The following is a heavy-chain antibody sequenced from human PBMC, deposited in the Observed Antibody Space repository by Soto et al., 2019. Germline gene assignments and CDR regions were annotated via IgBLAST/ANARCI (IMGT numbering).Heavy chain of an antibody. V-gene: IGHV3-73*02. Sequence: EVQLVESGGDLGQPGWSLKLSCAASGFTFSGSAMHWVRQASGKGLEWVGHIRRRAKNYATVYAASVKGRFIISRDDSKNKAYLQMNSLKTDDTAVYYCTRAFDGSYYFSPDFDYWGQGTLVTVSS. J-gene: IGHJ4*02. CDR2: IRRRAKNYAT. CDR3: TRAFDGSYYFSPDFDY. D-gene: IGHD3-10*01. CDR1: GFTFSGSA.